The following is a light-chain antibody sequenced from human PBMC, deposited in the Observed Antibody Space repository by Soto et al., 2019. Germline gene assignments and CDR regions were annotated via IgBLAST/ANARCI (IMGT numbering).Light chain of an antibody. CDR2: KVT. V-gene: IGLV2-14*01. CDR1: SREVDGSNS. CDR3: SSYPSSNTGDV. J-gene: IGLJ1*01. Sequence: QSALTQPASVSGSPGQSISISCTGTSREVDGSNSVSWESQHPVKAPTLLIYKVTKRPSVVSNRFSGSKSGNTASLTISALQAEDEAAYYCSSYPSSNTGDVSGTGTTVTIL.